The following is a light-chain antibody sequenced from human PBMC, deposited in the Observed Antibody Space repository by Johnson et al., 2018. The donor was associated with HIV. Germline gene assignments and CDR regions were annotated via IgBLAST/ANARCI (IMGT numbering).Light chain of an antibody. CDR1: RFNIGNNY. Sequence: QSVLTQPPSVSAAPGQKVTISCSGSRFNIGNNYVSWYQQLPRGAPKLLIYENNKRPSGIPDRFSGSKSGTSATLDITGLQSGDEADYYCGTWDSSLSAYVFGNGTKVTVL. CDR2: ENN. J-gene: IGLJ1*01. CDR3: GTWDSSLSAYV. V-gene: IGLV1-51*02.